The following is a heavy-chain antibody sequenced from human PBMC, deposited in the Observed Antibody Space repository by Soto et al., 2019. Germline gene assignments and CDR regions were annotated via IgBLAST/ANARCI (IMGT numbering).Heavy chain of an antibody. CDR1: GYTFTSYA. CDR3: ARVSRSGYSSSWYGY. CDR2: INAGNGNT. D-gene: IGHD6-13*01. Sequence: QVQLVQSGAEVKKPGASVKVSCKASGYTFTSYAMHWVRQAPGQRLEWMGWINAGNGNTKYSQKFQGRVTITRDTSASTAYMELSSLRSEDTAVYYCARVSRSGYSSSWYGYWGQGTLVTVSS. V-gene: IGHV1-3*01. J-gene: IGHJ4*02.